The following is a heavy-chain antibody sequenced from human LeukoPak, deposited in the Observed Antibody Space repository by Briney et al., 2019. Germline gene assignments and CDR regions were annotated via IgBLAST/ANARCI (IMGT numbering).Heavy chain of an antibody. J-gene: IGHJ6*03. V-gene: IGHV4-39*07. D-gene: IGHD3-22*01. Sequence: SDTLSLTCTVSGGSISSRSYYWGWIRQPPGKGLEWIGSIYYSGSTYYNPSLKSRVTISVDTSKNQFSLKLSSVTAADTAVYYCARTKKGITMIVRYYYMDVWGKGTTVTVSS. CDR2: IYYSGST. CDR3: ARTKKGITMIVRYYYMDV. CDR1: GGSISSRSYY.